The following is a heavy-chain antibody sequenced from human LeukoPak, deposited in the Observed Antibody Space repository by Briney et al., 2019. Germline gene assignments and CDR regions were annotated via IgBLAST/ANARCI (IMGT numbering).Heavy chain of an antibody. CDR2: INHSGSTS. CDR1: GESFSGYF. V-gene: IGHV4-34*01. J-gene: IGHJ3*02. CDR3: ARVPHSSDAFDI. Sequence: PSETLSLTCAVSGESFSGYFWNWIRQPPGKGLEWIGEINHSGSTSNHNPSLKSRVTISVDKSKNQFSLKLSSVTAADTAVYYCARVPHSSDAFDIWGQGTMVSVS. D-gene: IGHD6-13*01.